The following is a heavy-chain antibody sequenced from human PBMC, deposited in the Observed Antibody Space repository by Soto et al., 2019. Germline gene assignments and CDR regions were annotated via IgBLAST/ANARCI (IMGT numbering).Heavy chain of an antibody. D-gene: IGHD2-2*01. V-gene: IGHV4-4*02. CDR3: AKELGVLIPSAIDS. CDR1: GGSLSSSNW. CDR2: IYHLGNT. J-gene: IGHJ4*02. Sequence: QVQLQESGPGLVKPSGTLSLTCTVSGGSLSSSNWWSWVRQSPGKGLEWIGEIYHLGNTNYNPSLKSRVTISVDKSKNQFSLNLNSVTAADTAVYYCAKELGVLIPSAIDSWGQGTLVTVSS.